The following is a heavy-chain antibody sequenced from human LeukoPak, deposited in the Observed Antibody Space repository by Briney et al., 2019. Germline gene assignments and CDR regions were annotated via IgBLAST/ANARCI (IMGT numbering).Heavy chain of an antibody. J-gene: IGHJ4*02. CDR3: ARVGATGATADN. D-gene: IGHD2-21*02. V-gene: IGHV1-46*01. CDR1: GYIFTTYY. CDR2: INPRGGST. Sequence: ASVKVSCKASGYIFTTYYMHWLRQAPGQGPEWMGIINPRGGSTDYAQKFQGRVTMTSDTSTSTVYMELKSLRSEDTAVYFCARVGATGATADNWGQGTLVTVSS.